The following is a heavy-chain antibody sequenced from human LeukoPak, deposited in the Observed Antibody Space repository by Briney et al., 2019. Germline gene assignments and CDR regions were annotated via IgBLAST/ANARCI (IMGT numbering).Heavy chain of an antibody. J-gene: IGHJ1*01. Sequence: ASVKVSCKASGYTFINYYMHWVRRAPGQGLEWMGIINPGGGSTNYAQKFQGRVTMTRDTSTSTVYMELSSLRSEDTAVYYCARGMRNFLHWGQGTLVTVSS. CDR1: GYTFINYY. CDR3: ARGMRNFLH. V-gene: IGHV1-46*01. CDR2: INPGGGST.